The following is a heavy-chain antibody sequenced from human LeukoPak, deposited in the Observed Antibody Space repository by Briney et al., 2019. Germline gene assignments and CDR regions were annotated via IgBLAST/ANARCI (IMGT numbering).Heavy chain of an antibody. CDR3: ARDRSVAAPQDWFDP. J-gene: IGHJ5*02. D-gene: IGHD6-13*01. CDR1: GYTFTGYY. V-gene: IGHV1-2*02. CDR2: INPNSGGT. Sequence: ASVKVSCKASGYTFTGYYMHWVRQAPGQGLEWMGWINPNSGGTNYAQKFQGRVTMTGDTSISTAYMEPSRLRSDDTAVHYCARDRSVAAPQDWFDPWGQGTLVTVSS.